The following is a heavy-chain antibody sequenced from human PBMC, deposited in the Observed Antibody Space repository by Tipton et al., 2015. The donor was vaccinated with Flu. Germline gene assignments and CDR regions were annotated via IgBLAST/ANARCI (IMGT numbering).Heavy chain of an antibody. CDR2: IIPIFGTA. D-gene: IGHD3-10*01. CDR1: GGTFSSYA. V-gene: IGHV1-69*01. CDR3: ARGGNWVRGVIENYYYYYGMDV. J-gene: IGHJ6*02. Sequence: QVQLVQSGAEVKKPGSSVKVSCKASGGTFSSYAISWVRQAPGQGLEWMGGIIPIFGTANYAQKFQGRVTITADESTSTAYMELSSLRSEDTAVYYCARGGNWVRGVIENYYYYYGMDVWAKGPRSPSP.